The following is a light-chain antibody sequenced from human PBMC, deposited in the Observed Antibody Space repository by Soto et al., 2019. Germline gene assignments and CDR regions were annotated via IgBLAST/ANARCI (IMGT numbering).Light chain of an antibody. J-gene: IGLJ3*02. Sequence: QSALTQPASVSGPPGQSIVISCNGSSSDVGSYDLVSWYLQYPGKAPKVIIFEGTKRPSGVSDRFSGSKSGNTASLTISGLQTEDEADYYCGTWDKSLSAGVFGGGTKLTVL. V-gene: IGLV2-23*01. CDR1: SSDVGSYDL. CDR2: EGT. CDR3: GTWDKSLSAGV.